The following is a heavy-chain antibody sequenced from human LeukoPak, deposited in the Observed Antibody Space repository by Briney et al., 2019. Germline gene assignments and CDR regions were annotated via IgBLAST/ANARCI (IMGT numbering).Heavy chain of an antibody. Sequence: SETLSLTCTVSGGSIARSYSYWVWFRQPPGKGLEWIGSIFYSGYSGSTFSHPSLRSRVTISGDTSINLFSLNLTSVTAADTAVYYCARRRYGNAIDYWGQGAPVTVSS. V-gene: IGHV4-39*02. D-gene: IGHD4-11*01. CDR2: IFYSGYSGST. CDR3: ARRRYGNAIDY. CDR1: GGSIARSYSY. J-gene: IGHJ4*02.